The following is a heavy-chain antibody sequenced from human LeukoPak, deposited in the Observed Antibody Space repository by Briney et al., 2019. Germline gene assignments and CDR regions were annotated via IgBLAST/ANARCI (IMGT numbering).Heavy chain of an antibody. CDR3: ARAAGHRRANYYMDV. Sequence: GGSLRLSCAASGFTFSSYSMNWVRQAPGKGLEWASSISSSSSYIYYADSVKGRFTISRDNAKNSLYLQMNSLRAEDTAVYYCARAAGHRRANYYMDVWGKGTTVTVSS. CDR1: GFTFSSYS. V-gene: IGHV3-21*01. CDR2: ISSSSSYI. J-gene: IGHJ6*03.